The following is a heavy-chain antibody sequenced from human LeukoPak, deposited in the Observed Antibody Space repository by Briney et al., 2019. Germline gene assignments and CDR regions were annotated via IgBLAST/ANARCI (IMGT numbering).Heavy chain of an antibody. CDR3: ARGLYGDYGWYFDL. V-gene: IGHV4-34*01. CDR2: INHSGST. Sequence: PSETLSLTCAVYSGSFSGYYWSWIRQPPGKGLEWIGEINHSGSTNYNPSLKSRVTISVDTSKNQFSLKLSSVTAADTAVYYCARGLYGDYGWYFDLWGRGTLVTVSS. D-gene: IGHD4-17*01. J-gene: IGHJ2*01. CDR1: SGSFSGYY.